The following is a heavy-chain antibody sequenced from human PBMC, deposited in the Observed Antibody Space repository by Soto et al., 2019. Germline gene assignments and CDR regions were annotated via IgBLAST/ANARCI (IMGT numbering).Heavy chain of an antibody. CDR1: GYSFTSYW. CDR3: ARLPGVCSGGSCYSVRPYYYYGMDV. Sequence: GESLKISCKGSGYSFTSYWIGWVRQMPGKGLEWMGIIYPGVSDTRYSPSFQGQVTISADKSISTAYLQWSSLKASDTAMYYCARLPGVCSGGSCYSVRPYYYYGMDVWGQGTTVTVSS. D-gene: IGHD2-15*01. CDR2: IYPGVSDT. V-gene: IGHV5-51*01. J-gene: IGHJ6*02.